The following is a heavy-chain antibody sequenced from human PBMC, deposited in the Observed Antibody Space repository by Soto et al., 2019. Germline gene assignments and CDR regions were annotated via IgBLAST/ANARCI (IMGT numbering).Heavy chain of an antibody. CDR2: IPQDGSDG. CDR3: ARDQLILPAHDFFYGSDV. Sequence: DVQLKESGGGLVQPGQSLRLSCEVSGFTLSMYSMTWVRQAPGKGLEWVAKIPQDGSDGHYLDSVKGRFTISRDNAKNSVYLQMNSLRADDPAVYYCARDQLILPAHDFFYGSDVWGQGAKVTVSS. J-gene: IGHJ6*02. D-gene: IGHD2-21*02. CDR1: GFTLSMYS. V-gene: IGHV3-7*03.